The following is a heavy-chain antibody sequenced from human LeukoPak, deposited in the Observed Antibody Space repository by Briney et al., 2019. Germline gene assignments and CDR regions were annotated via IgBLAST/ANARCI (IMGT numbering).Heavy chain of an antibody. D-gene: IGHD3-3*01. CDR2: ISGSGSSI. V-gene: IGHV3-48*03. J-gene: IGHJ4*02. Sequence: GGSLRLSCAASGFTFSSFEMNWVRQAPGKGLEWVSYISGSGSSIYYADSVKGRFTISRDNAENSLYLQMNSLRAEDTAVYYCALEWLSGKINYWGQDTLVTVSS. CDR3: ALEWLSGKINY. CDR1: GFTFSSFE.